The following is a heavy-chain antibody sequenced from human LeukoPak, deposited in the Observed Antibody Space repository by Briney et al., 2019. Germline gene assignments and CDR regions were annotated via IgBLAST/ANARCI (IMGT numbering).Heavy chain of an antibody. Sequence: SETLSLTCTVSGDSISGYYWAWVRQAPGKGLEWIGYIYSSGTTNYNPSLESRVTISLDTSREQFSLGLSSMTAADTAVYYCARRYTSSWYREGFFDYWGQGILVTVSS. CDR1: GDSISGYY. CDR2: IYSSGTT. J-gene: IGHJ4*02. V-gene: IGHV4-59*08. D-gene: IGHD6-13*01. CDR3: ARRYTSSWYREGFFDY.